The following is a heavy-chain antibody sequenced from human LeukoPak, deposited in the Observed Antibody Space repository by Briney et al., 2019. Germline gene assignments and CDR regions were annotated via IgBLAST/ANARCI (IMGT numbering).Heavy chain of an antibody. V-gene: IGHV3-15*01. CDR2: IKSKTDGGTT. CDR1: GXTFSNAW. D-gene: IGHD1-7*01. Sequence: GGSLRLSCAASGXTFSNAWVSWVRQAPGKGLEWVGRIKSKTDGGTTDYAAPVKGRFTISRDDSKNMLYLQMNSLKTEDTAVYYCTTVLRTTYYYGMDVWGQGTTVTVSS. J-gene: IGHJ6*02. CDR3: TTVLRTTYYYGMDV.